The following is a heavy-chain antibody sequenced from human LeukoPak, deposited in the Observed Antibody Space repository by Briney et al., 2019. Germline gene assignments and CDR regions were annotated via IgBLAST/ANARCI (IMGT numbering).Heavy chain of an antibody. Sequence: TPSETLSLTCTVSGGSINGYYWSWIRQPAGKGLEWIGRIYNSESINYNPSLKSRVTMSIDTSESQFSLKLNSVTAADTAVYYCARDRSSSYTRDWFDPWGQGALVTVSS. V-gene: IGHV4-4*07. CDR2: IYNSESI. CDR1: GGSINGYY. CDR3: ARDRSSSYTRDWFDP. D-gene: IGHD6-13*01. J-gene: IGHJ5*02.